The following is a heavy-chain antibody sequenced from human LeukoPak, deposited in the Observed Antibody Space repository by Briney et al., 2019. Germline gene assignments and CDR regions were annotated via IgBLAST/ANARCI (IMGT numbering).Heavy chain of an antibody. D-gene: IGHD6-6*01. J-gene: IGHJ4*02. V-gene: IGHV3-23*01. CDR1: GFTFSSSA. CDR3: AKRAARSFDY. Sequence: PGGSLRLSCAASGFTFSSSAMSWVRQAPGRGLEWVSPISGSGDSTYYADSVKGRFTISRDNSNNTIYLQMNSLRAEDTAVYYCAKRAARSFDYWGQGTLVTVSS. CDR2: ISGSGDST.